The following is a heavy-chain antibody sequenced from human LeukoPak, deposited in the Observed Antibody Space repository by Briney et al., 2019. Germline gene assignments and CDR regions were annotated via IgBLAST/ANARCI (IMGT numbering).Heavy chain of an antibody. CDR1: GGTFSSYA. J-gene: IGHJ5*02. D-gene: IGHD6-19*01. CDR2: IIPIFGTA. V-gene: IGHV1-69*01. Sequence: SVKVSCKASGGTFSSYAISWVRQAPGQGLEWMGGIIPIFGTANYAQKFQGRVTITADESTSTAYMEPSSLRSEDTAVYYCARDGLGSGWYGDWFDPWGQGTLVTVSS. CDR3: ARDGLGSGWYGDWFDP.